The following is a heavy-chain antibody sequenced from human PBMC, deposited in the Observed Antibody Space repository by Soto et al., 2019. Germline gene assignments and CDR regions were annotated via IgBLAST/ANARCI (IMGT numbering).Heavy chain of an antibody. CDR1: GFTFLDYA. Sequence: GGSLRLSCAASGFTFLDYAMHWVRQDPGKGLEWLSGISWSSGSIAYADSVEGRFTISRDNAKNSLYLQMNSLRVEDTAVYYCVKDIGGAVAGHLDSWGQGILVTVSS. V-gene: IGHV3-9*01. J-gene: IGHJ4*02. D-gene: IGHD6-19*01. CDR2: ISWSSGSI. CDR3: VKDIGGAVAGHLDS.